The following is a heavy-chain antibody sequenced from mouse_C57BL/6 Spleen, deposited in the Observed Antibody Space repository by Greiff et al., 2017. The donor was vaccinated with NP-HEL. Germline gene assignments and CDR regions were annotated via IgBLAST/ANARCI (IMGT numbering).Heavy chain of an antibody. V-gene: IGHV1-61*01. CDR2: IYPSDSGT. CDR3: ARREDFYWDVEV. J-gene: IGHJ1*03. CDR1: GYTFTSYW. Sequence: QVQLQQPGAELVRPGSSVKLSCKASGYTFTSYWMDWVKQRPGQGLEWIGNIYPSDSGTHYNQKFKDKATLTVDKSSSTAYMQLSSLTSEDSAVYYGARREDFYWDVEVWGTGATVTFAS.